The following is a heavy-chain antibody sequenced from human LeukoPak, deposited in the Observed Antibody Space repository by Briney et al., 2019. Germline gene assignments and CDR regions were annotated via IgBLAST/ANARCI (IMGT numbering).Heavy chain of an antibody. J-gene: IGHJ4*02. D-gene: IGHD3-10*01. Sequence: SGGSLRLSCAASGFTFSSYAMNWVRQAPGKGLEWVSAISGSGGATFYADSVKGRFTISRDNSKNTLFLQMNSLRAEDTAVYFCTKGTGSGTYYCDSWGQGTLVTVSS. V-gene: IGHV3-23*01. CDR2: ISGSGGAT. CDR3: TKGTGSGTYYCDS. CDR1: GFTFSSYA.